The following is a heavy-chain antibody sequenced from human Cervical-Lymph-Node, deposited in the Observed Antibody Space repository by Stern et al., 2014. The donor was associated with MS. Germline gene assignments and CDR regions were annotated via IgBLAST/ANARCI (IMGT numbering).Heavy chain of an antibody. D-gene: IGHD4-17*01. Sequence: EVQLLESGGGLVQPGGSLRLSCAASGFIFSDYNMNWVRQAPGKGPEWLSFISSSGSTIYYADSVKGRFTISRDNADNSLYLQLSGLRAEDTALYYCAKNKRDYGDYLSTDVLDVWGQGTMVTVSS. V-gene: IGHV3-48*04. J-gene: IGHJ3*01. CDR2: ISSSGSTI. CDR1: GFIFSDYN. CDR3: AKNKRDYGDYLSTDVLDV.